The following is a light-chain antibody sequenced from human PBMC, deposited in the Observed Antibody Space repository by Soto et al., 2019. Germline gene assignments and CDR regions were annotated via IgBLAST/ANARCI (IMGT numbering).Light chain of an antibody. CDR3: SSYASSSTPGV. V-gene: IGLV2-14*01. CDR1: SNDVGGYNY. CDR2: EVS. Sequence: QSVLTQPASVSGSPGQSITISCTGTSNDVGGYNYVSWYQQHPGKAPKLMIYEVSDRPSGVSNRFSGSKSGNTASLTISGLQAEDEADYYCSSYASSSTPGVFGTGTKVTVL. J-gene: IGLJ1*01.